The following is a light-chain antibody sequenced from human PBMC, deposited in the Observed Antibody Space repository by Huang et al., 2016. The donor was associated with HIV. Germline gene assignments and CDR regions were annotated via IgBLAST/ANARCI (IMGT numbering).Light chain of an antibody. CDR1: QGVETY. J-gene: IGKJ4*01. CDR2: DAS. V-gene: IGKV3-11*01. Sequence: VLTQSPPTLSLSLGGTGTLSCRASQGVETYVAWYHQRPGQAPRLLIYDASHRAAGIPVRFSGAGSGTDFTLTISGLESEDIGVYYCQQRTVWPLSFGGGSNVEVK. CDR3: QQRTVWPLS.